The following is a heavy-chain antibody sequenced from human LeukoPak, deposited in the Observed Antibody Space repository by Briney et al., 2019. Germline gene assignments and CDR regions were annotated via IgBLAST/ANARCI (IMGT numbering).Heavy chain of an antibody. CDR3: AGWRSSSSRFDY. J-gene: IGHJ4*02. V-gene: IGHV3-7*01. CDR1: GFTFSSYW. D-gene: IGHD6-6*01. CDR2: IKQDGSEK. Sequence: PGGSLRLSCAASGFTFSSYWMNWVRQAPGKGLEWVAKIKQDGSEKYYVDSVKGRFTISRDNAKNSLYLQMNSLRAEDTAVYYCAGWRSSSSRFDYWGQGTLVTVSS.